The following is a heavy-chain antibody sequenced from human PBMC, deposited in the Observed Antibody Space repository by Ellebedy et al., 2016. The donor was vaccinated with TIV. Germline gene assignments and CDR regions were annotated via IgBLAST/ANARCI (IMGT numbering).Heavy chain of an antibody. CDR2: IRSKAYGGTT. CDR1: GFTFGDYA. CDR3: TRVRGYSYGYADY. J-gene: IGHJ4*02. Sequence: PGGSLRLSCTASGFTFGDYAMSWFRQAPGKGLEWVGFIRSKAYGGTTEYAASVKGRFTISGDDSKSIAYLQMNSLKTEDTAVYFCTRVRGYSYGYADYWGQGTLVTVSS. D-gene: IGHD5-18*01. V-gene: IGHV3-49*03.